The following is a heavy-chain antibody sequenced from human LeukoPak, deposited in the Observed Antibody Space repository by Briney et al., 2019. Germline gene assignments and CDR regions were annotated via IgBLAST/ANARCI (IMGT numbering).Heavy chain of an antibody. CDR2: ISYDGSNK. V-gene: IGHV3-30*18. Sequence: GGSLRLSCAASGFTFCSYGMHWVRQAPGKGLEWVAVISYDGSNKYYADSVKGRFTISRDNSKNTLYLQMNSLRAEDTAVYYCAKEDYDFWSGYQQALDYWGQGTLVTVSS. J-gene: IGHJ4*02. CDR1: GFTFCSYG. D-gene: IGHD3-3*01. CDR3: AKEDYDFWSGYQQALDY.